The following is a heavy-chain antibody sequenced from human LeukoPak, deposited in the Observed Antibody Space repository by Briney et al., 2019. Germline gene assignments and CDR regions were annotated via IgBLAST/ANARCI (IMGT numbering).Heavy chain of an antibody. Sequence: GGSLRLSCAGSGFIFSTYSMNWVRQSPGKWLEWVSSISGGSNYIYYADSVKGRFTISRDNAKNSLFLQMNSLRAEDTAVYYCARDFGDSSEYFQHWGQGTLVTVSS. D-gene: IGHD6-13*01. CDR2: ISGGSNYI. CDR3: ARDFGDSSEYFQH. V-gene: IGHV3-21*01. J-gene: IGHJ1*01. CDR1: GFIFSTYS.